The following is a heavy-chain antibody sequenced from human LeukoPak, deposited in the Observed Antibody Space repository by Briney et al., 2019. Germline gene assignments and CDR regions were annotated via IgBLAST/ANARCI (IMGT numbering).Heavy chain of an antibody. CDR1: GGSISSSSYC. D-gene: IGHD3-22*01. J-gene: IGHJ6*03. Sequence: SETLSLTCTVSGGSISSSSYCWGWLRQPPGKGLEWIGSIYYSGSTYYNPSLKSRVTISVDTSKNQFSLKLSSVTAADTAVYYCAREIDDSSGYYRPYYYYYMDVWGKGTTVTVSS. V-gene: IGHV4-39*07. CDR3: AREIDDSSGYYRPYYYYYMDV. CDR2: IYYSGST.